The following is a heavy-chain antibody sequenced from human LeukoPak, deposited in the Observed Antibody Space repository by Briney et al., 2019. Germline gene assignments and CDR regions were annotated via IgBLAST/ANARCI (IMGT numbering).Heavy chain of an antibody. CDR3: TRVEETATTAAIIRKYSYYYYYMDV. V-gene: IGHV3-48*01. CDR2: ISSISSTI. Sequence: GGSLRLSCVASGFTFSDYGMNWVRQAPGKGLEWVSHISSISSTIKYGDSVKGRFTISRDNAKNSLYLQMNSLRAEDTAVYYCTRVEETATTAAIIRKYSYYYYYMDVWGKGNTVTVSS. J-gene: IGHJ6*03. D-gene: IGHD4-11*01. CDR1: GFTFSDYG.